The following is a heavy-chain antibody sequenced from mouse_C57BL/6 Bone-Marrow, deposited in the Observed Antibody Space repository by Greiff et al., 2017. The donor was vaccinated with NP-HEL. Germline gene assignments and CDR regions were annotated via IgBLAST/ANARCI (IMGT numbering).Heavy chain of an antibody. CDR2: IYPGSGST. CDR3: ARFSDGYYFYYYALDY. Sequence: QVQLQQPGAELVKPGASVKMSCKASGYTFTSYWITWVKQRPGQGLEWIGDIYPGSGSTNYNEKFKSKATLTVATSSSTAYMQLSSLTSEDSSVYYCARFSDGYYFYYYALDYWGQGTSVTVSS. V-gene: IGHV1-55*01. CDR1: GYTFTSYW. J-gene: IGHJ4*01. D-gene: IGHD2-3*01.